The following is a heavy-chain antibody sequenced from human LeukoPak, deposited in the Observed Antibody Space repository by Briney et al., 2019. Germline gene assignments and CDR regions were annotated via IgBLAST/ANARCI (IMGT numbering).Heavy chain of an antibody. CDR3: ANRRPYYDFWSGYVGVWDYYYYGMDV. D-gene: IGHD3-3*01. CDR2: IYYSGST. CDR1: GGSISSSSYY. Sequence: PSGTLSLTCTVSGGSISSSSYYWGWIRQPPGKGLEWIGSIYYSGSTYYNPSLKSRVTISVDTSKNQFSLKLSSVTAADTAVYYCANRRPYYDFWSGYVGVWDYYYYGMDVWGQGTTVTVSS. J-gene: IGHJ6*02. V-gene: IGHV4-39*01.